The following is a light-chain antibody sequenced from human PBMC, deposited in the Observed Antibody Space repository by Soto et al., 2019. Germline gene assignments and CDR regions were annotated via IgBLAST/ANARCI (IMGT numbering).Light chain of an antibody. V-gene: IGLV2-11*01. Sequence: QSVLTQPRSVSGSPGQSVAISCTGTSSDVGGYNYVSWYQQHPGKAPKLIIYDVTKRPSGVPDRFSGSSSGSTASLTVSGLQAEDEADYFCCSYAGSYSYVFGTGTKVTV. CDR2: DVT. CDR3: CSYAGSYSYV. J-gene: IGLJ1*01. CDR1: SSDVGGYNY.